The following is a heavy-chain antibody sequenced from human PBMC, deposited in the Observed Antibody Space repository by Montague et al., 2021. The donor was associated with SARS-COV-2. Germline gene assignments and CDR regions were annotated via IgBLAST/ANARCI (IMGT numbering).Heavy chain of an antibody. Sequence: SLSLSCAASGFTFSSYALHWVRQAPGKGPEWVAVISYNGRNKQFGDSVKGRATISRDSSKNTLYLQVDSLRTDDTAVYYCAREPKPVGYSYGYTFFDYWGQGTLVTVSS. D-gene: IGHD5-18*01. J-gene: IGHJ4*02. V-gene: IGHV3-30*03. CDR2: ISYNGRNK. CDR3: AREPKPVGYSYGYTFFDY. CDR1: GFTFSSYA.